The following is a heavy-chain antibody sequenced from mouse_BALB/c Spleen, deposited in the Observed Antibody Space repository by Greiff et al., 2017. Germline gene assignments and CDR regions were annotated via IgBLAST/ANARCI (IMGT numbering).Heavy chain of an antibody. V-gene: IGHV2-2*02. D-gene: IGHD2-1*01. J-gene: IGHJ2*01. CDR2: IWSGGST. Sequence: VKVEESGPGLVQPSQSLSITCTVSGFSLTSYGVHWVRQSPGKGLEWLGVIWSGGSTDYNAAFISRLSISKDNSKSQVFFKMNSLQANDTAIYYCARGYGNYALYYFDYWGQGTTLTVSS. CDR3: ARGYGNYALYYFDY. CDR1: GFSLTSYG.